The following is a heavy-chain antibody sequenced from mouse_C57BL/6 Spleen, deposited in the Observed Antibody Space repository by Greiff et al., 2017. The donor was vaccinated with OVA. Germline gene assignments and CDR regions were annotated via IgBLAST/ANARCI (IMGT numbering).Heavy chain of an antibody. CDR1: GFSLTSYG. Sequence: VKLQQSGPGLVAPSQSLSITCTVSGFSLTSYGVDWVRQPPGKGLEWLGVIWGGGSTNYNSALMSRLSISKDNSKSQVFLKMNSLQTDDTAMYYCATLDSSGPRRFAYWGQGTLVTVSA. J-gene: IGHJ3*01. CDR2: IWGGGST. V-gene: IGHV2-9*01. CDR3: ATLDSSGPRRFAY. D-gene: IGHD3-2*02.